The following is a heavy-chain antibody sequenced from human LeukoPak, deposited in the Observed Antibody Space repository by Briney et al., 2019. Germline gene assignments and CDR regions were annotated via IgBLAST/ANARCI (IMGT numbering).Heavy chain of an antibody. CDR1: GFTFSSYA. D-gene: IGHD2-2*01. CDR3: AKTLFSRSTSCLIDY. Sequence: AGGSLTLSCAASGFTFSSYAMSWVRQAPGKGLEWVSAISGSGGSTYYADSVKGRFTISRDNSKNTLYLQMNSLRAEDTAVYYCAKTLFSRSTSCLIDYWGQGTLVTVSS. V-gene: IGHV3-23*01. J-gene: IGHJ4*02. CDR2: ISGSGGST.